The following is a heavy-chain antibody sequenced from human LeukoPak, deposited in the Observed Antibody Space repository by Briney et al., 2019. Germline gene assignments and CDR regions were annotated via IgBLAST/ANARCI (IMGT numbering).Heavy chain of an antibody. CDR2: INPSGGST. CDR1: GYTFTSYY. D-gene: IGHD6-6*01. Sequence: ASVKVSCKASGYTFTSYYMHWVRQAPGQGLEWMGIINPSGGSTSYAQKFQGRVTTTRDMSTSTVYMELSSLRSEDTAVYYCARDLKRLREKPIAARPDGIDYWGQGTLVTVSS. V-gene: IGHV1-46*01. J-gene: IGHJ4*02. CDR3: ARDLKRLREKPIAARPDGIDY.